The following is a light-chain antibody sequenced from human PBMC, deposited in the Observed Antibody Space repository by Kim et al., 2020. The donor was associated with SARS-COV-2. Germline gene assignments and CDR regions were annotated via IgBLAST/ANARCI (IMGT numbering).Light chain of an antibody. CDR3: SSSASSSTYV. CDR1: SSDIGGYNY. J-gene: IGLJ1*01. Sequence: GQSITISCPGTSSDIGGYNYVSWYQQYPGKAPKLLIYDVTKRPSGVSNRFSGSKSGITASLTISGLQAEDEADYYCSSSASSSTYVFGIGTKVTVL. V-gene: IGLV2-14*04. CDR2: DVT.